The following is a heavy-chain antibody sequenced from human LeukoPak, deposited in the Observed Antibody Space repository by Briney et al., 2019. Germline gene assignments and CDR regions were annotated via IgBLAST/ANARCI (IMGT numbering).Heavy chain of an antibody. V-gene: IGHV3-74*01. CDR1: GFTFSSYW. D-gene: IGHD6-13*01. CDR3: ARQILGAAGIDY. Sequence: GGSLRLSCAASGFTFSSYWMHWVRQAPGKGLVWVSRINSDGSSTSYADSVKGRFTISRDNAKNTLYLQMNSLRAEDMAVYYCARQILGAAGIDYRGQGTLVSVSS. CDR2: INSDGSST. J-gene: IGHJ4*02.